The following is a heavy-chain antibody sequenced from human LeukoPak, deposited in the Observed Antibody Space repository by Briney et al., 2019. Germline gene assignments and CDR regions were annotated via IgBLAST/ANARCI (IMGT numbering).Heavy chain of an antibody. J-gene: IGHJ4*02. D-gene: IGHD4-17*01. V-gene: IGHV3-21*01. CDR2: ISSSSSYI. CDR3: ARDPTTATTGVSFDY. Sequence: GVSLRLSCAASGFTFSSYSMNWVRQAPGKGLEGVSSISSSSSYIYYADSVKGRFPISRENAKNSLYLQMNSLRAEDTAVYYCARDPTTATTGVSFDYWGQGTLVTGSS. CDR1: GFTFSSYS.